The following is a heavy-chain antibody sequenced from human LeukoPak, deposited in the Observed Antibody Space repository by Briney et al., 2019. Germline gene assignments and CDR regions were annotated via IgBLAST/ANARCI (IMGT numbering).Heavy chain of an antibody. Sequence: SETLSLTCTVSGGSISSSFNYWAWIRQPPGKGLEWIGSIYESGSAYYNPSLKSRITMSVDTSENQFSLRLTSVTAADTAVYYCARHYGPWGQGTLVTVSS. J-gene: IGHJ5*02. CDR1: GGSISSSFNY. CDR2: IYESGSA. V-gene: IGHV4-39*01. D-gene: IGHD3-16*01. CDR3: ARHYGP.